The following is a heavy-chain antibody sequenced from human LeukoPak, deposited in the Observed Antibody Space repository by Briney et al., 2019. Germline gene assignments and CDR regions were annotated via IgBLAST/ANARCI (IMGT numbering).Heavy chain of an antibody. CDR2: ISGSGGST. D-gene: IGHD6-19*01. CDR3: AKRGNNGGWYLGGYYYYYGMDV. J-gene: IGHJ6*02. CDR1: GFTFSSYA. Sequence: GGSLRLSCAASGFTFSSYAMSWVRQAPGKGLEWVSAISGSGGSTYYADSVKGRFTISRDNSKNTLYLQMNSLRAEDTAVYYCAKRGNNGGWYLGGYYYYYGMDVWGQGTTVTVSS. V-gene: IGHV3-23*01.